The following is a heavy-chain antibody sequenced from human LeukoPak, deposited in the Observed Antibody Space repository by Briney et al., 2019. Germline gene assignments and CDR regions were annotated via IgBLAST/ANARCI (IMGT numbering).Heavy chain of an antibody. Sequence: GGSLRLSCAASGFTFSSYAMSWVRQAPGKGLEWVSAISGSGGSTYYADSVKGRFTISRDNSKNTLYLQMNSLRAEDTAVYYCAKSPPPYYYDSSGYEPVGGTLFDYWGQGTLVTVSS. CDR1: GFTFSSYA. J-gene: IGHJ4*02. CDR2: ISGSGGST. V-gene: IGHV3-23*01. D-gene: IGHD3-22*01. CDR3: AKSPPPYYYDSSGYEPVGGTLFDY.